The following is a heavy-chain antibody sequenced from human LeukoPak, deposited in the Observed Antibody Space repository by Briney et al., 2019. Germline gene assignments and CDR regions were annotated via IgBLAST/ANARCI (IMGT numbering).Heavy chain of an antibody. J-gene: IGHJ4*02. Sequence: PGGSLRLSCAASGFTFSSYAMSWVRQAPGKGLEWVSAISGSGGSTYYADSVKGRFTISRDNSKNTLYLQMNSLRAEDTAVYYCAREPETYYYGSGSYTALDYWGQGTLVTVSS. CDR2: ISGSGGST. CDR1: GFTFSSYA. CDR3: AREPETYYYGSGSYTALDY. V-gene: IGHV3-23*01. D-gene: IGHD3-10*01.